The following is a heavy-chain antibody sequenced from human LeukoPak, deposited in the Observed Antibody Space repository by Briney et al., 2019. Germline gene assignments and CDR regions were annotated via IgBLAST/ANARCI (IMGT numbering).Heavy chain of an antibody. J-gene: IGHJ4*02. V-gene: IGHV1-2*02. CDR3: ARDGTWEAAAGPVFNYFDY. Sequence: ASVKVSCKASGYTFTGYYMHWVRQAPGQGLEWMGWINPNSGGTNYAQKFQGRVTMTRDTSISTAYMELSRLRSDDTAVYYCARDGTWEAAAGPVFNYFDYWGLGTLVTVSS. CDR1: GYTFTGYY. D-gene: IGHD6-13*01. CDR2: INPNSGGT.